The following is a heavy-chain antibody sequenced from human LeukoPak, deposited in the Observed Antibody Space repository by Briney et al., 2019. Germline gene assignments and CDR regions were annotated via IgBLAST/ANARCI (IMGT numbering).Heavy chain of an antibody. CDR3: ARVGYSYGLDY. Sequence: GSLRLSCAASGFTFSSYETNWVRQAPGKGLEWVSYISSSGSTIYYADSVKGRFTISRDNAKNSLYPQMNSLRAEDTAVYYCARVGYSYGLDYWGQGTLVTVSS. CDR1: GFTFSSYE. J-gene: IGHJ4*02. V-gene: IGHV3-48*03. CDR2: ISSSGSTI. D-gene: IGHD5-18*01.